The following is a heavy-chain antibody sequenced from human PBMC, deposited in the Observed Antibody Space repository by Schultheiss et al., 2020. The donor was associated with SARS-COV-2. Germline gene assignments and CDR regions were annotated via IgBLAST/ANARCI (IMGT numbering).Heavy chain of an antibody. CDR2: IWYDGSNK. D-gene: IGHD2-2*02. CDR3: ARDGLRYCSSTSCYMGAFDI. CDR1: GFTFSSYG. V-gene: IGHV3-33*08. J-gene: IGHJ3*02. Sequence: GGSLRLSCAASGFTFSSYGMHWVRQAPGKGLEWVAVIWYDGSNKYYADSVKGRFIISRDNSKNTLYLQMNSLRAEDTAVYYCARDGLRYCSSTSCYMGAFDIWGQGTMVTVSS.